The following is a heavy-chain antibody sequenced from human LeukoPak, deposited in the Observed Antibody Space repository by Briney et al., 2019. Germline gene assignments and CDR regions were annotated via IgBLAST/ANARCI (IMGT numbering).Heavy chain of an antibody. D-gene: IGHD3-3*01. CDR1: GFTFNNYY. J-gene: IGHJ5*02. CDR2: ISITGYST. V-gene: IGHV3-11*04. Sequence: GGSLRLSCAASGFTFNNYYMSWIRRAPGKGLEWISYISITGYSTYYADSVKGRFTISRDNAKNSLYLQMDNLRPDDTAFYYWARRYDFWRGLYGWFDPWGQGTLVTVSS. CDR3: ARRYDFWRGLYGWFDP.